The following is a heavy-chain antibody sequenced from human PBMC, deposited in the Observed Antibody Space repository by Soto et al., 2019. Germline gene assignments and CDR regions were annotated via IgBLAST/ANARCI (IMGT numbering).Heavy chain of an antibody. CDR3: AKERGSAYYGMDV. J-gene: IGHJ6*02. CDR1: GYSFSNTW. Sequence: EVQLVQSGAEVKEPGESLKISFKGSGYSFSNTWINWVRQMPGKGLEWMGIIYPGNSETRYSPSFQGQFTLSADKSINTAYLQWNSLKASDTATYYCAKERGSAYYGMDVWGQGTTVTVSS. V-gene: IGHV5-51*03. CDR2: IYPGNSET. D-gene: IGHD3-10*01.